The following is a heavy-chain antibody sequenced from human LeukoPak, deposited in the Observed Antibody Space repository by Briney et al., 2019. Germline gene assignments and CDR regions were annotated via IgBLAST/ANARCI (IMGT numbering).Heavy chain of an antibody. CDR1: GFTFSSYW. D-gene: IGHD6-19*01. V-gene: IGHV3-74*01. CDR3: AKDPSYSSGWSPDY. CDR2: ISGGGSST. Sequence: GGSLRLSCAASGFTFSSYWMHWVRQAPGKGRVWVSHISGGGSSTSDAESVKGRFTISRDNSKNTLYLQMNSLRAEDTAVYYCAKDPSYSSGWSPDYWGQGTLVTVSS. J-gene: IGHJ4*02.